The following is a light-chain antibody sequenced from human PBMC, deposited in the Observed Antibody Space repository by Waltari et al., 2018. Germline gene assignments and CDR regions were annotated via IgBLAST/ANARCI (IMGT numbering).Light chain of an antibody. CDR1: QNINNY. Sequence: ETVLTQSPATLSLSPGERVTLSCRASQNINNYLAWYQPRPGQAPRLLIYDASDRATGIPARFSGSGSGTDFSLTISSLEPEDFGVYYCQQRGDWPPYTFGQGTKLEI. J-gene: IGKJ2*01. CDR2: DAS. CDR3: QQRGDWPPYT. V-gene: IGKV3-11*01.